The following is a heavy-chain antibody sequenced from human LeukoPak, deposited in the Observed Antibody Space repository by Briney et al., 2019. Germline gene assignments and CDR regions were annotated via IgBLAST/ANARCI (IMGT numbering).Heavy chain of an antibody. D-gene: IGHD1-1*01. J-gene: IGHJ4*02. V-gene: IGHV3-48*01. CDR3: VRVKGTYFDY. CDR2: ISASGGNI. Sequence: GGSLRLSCEASGFPLSSYSINWVRQAPGKGLEWVSYISASGGNIYYLDSVKGRFTVSRDNARKSLFLQMNNARVEDTAFYYCVRVKGTYFDYWGQGAMVTVSS. CDR1: GFPLSSYS.